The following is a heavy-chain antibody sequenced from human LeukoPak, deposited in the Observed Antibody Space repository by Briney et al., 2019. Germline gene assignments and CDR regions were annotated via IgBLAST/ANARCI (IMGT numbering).Heavy chain of an antibody. CDR3: ASWVPTPPYYMDV. D-gene: IGHD2-15*01. J-gene: IGHJ6*03. CDR1: GGSLSSYY. Sequence: PSETLSLTCTVSGGSLSSYYWNWIRQPAGKGLEWIGRIYTSGSTNYNPSLKSRVTMSVDTSKNQFSLKLSSVTAADTAVYYCASWVPTPPYYMDVWGKGTTVTISS. V-gene: IGHV4-4*07. CDR2: IYTSGST.